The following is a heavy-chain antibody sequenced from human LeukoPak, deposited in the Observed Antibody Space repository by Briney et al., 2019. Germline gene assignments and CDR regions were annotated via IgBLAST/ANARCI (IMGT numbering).Heavy chain of an antibody. CDR3: ARAATMVRGVIIGAYFDY. D-gene: IGHD3-10*01. V-gene: IGHV1-69*04. CDR2: ILPILGIA. Sequence: SVKVSCKASGGTFSSYAISWVRQAPGQGLEWMGRILPILGIANYAQKFQGRVTITADKSTSTAYIELSSLRSEDTAVYYCARAATMVRGVIIGAYFDYWGQGTLVTVSS. J-gene: IGHJ4*02. CDR1: GGTFSSYA.